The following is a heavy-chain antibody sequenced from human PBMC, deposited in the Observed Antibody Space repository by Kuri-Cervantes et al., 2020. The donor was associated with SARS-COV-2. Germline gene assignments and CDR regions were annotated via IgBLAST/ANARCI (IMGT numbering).Heavy chain of an antibody. D-gene: IGHD3-10*01. CDR2: ISYDGSIQ. V-gene: IGHV3-30-3*01. Sequence: GGSLRLSCAASGFTFSSYAMHWVRQAPGKGLEWVAVISYDGSIQYHADSVKGRFTVSRDSSKDTLFLQMNSLTTEDTAIYYCARLRSVFWFAEGKNAFDVWGQGTRVTVSS. CDR3: ARLRSVFWFAEGKNAFDV. J-gene: IGHJ3*01. CDR1: GFTFSSYA.